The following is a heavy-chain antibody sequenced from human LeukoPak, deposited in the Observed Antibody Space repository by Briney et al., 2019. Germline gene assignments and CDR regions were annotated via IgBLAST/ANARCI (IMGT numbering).Heavy chain of an antibody. D-gene: IGHD2-8*01. CDR3: ARVAVLMLYGSSFYYFDY. J-gene: IGHJ4*02. CDR2: INPNSGGT. Sequence: ASVKVSFKSSGYTFTDFYIHLVRQAPGQGLEWMGWINPNSGGTNYAQKFQGRVTMTRDTSISTAYIELSRLRSADTAVYYCARVAVLMLYGSSFYYFDYWGQGALVTVSS. CDR1: GYTFTDFY. V-gene: IGHV1-2*02.